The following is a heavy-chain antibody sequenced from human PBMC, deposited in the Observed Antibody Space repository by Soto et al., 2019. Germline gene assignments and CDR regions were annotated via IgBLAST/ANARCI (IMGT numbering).Heavy chain of an antibody. CDR1: GFTFSSYS. J-gene: IGHJ1*01. CDR3: AGELGYCIGVSCYLYAEYFQH. D-gene: IGHD2-15*01. CDR2: ISSSSSYI. V-gene: IGHV3-21*01. Sequence: EVQLVESGGGLVKPGGSLRLSCAASGFTFSSYSMNWVRQAPGKGLEGVSSISSSSSYIYYADSVKGRFTISRDNTKNSLYLQMNSLRAEDTAVYYCAGELGYCIGVSCYLYAEYFQHWGQGTLVTVSS.